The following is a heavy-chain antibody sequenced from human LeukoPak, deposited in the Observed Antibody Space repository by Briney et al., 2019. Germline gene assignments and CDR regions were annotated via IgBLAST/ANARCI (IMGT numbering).Heavy chain of an antibody. J-gene: IGHJ4*02. CDR2: IIPIFGTA. CDR1: GGTFSSYA. D-gene: IGHD3-22*01. Sequence: ASVKVSCKASGGTFSSYAISWVRQAPGQGLEWMGGIIPIFGTANYAQKFQGRVTITADESTSTAYMELSSLRSEDTAVYYCARPEWGEDSSGYYYPGYFDYWGQGTLVTVSS. CDR3: ARPEWGEDSSGYYYPGYFDY. V-gene: IGHV1-69*13.